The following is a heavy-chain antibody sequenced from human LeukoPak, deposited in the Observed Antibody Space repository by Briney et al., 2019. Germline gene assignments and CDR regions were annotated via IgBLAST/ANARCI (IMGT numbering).Heavy chain of an antibody. J-gene: IGHJ4*02. CDR3: AKWGDYDVLTGYYVSDY. Sequence: PGASLRLSCAVSGFTFSNYAMSWVRQAPGKGLEWVSAITGSGGSTYYADSVKGRFTISRDNSKNTVFLQMNSLRAEDTAIYYCAKWGDYDVLTGYYVSDYWGQGTLVTVSS. V-gene: IGHV3-23*01. D-gene: IGHD3-9*01. CDR2: ITGSGGST. CDR1: GFTFSNYA.